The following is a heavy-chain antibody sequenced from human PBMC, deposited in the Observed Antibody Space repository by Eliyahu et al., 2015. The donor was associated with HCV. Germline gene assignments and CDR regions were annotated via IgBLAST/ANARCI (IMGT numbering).Heavy chain of an antibody. CDR2: ISWNSGSI. CDR1: GFPFDDYA. D-gene: IGHD6-13*01. V-gene: IGHV3-9*01. CDR3: AHSSSWYGGLDY. Sequence: EVQLVESGGXLVXPGRSLXLSXXASGFPFDDYAMXWVRQAPGKGLEWVSGISWNSGSIGYADSVKGRFTISRDNAKNSLYLQMNSLRAEDTALYYCAHSSSWYGGLDYWGQGTLVTVSS. J-gene: IGHJ4*02.